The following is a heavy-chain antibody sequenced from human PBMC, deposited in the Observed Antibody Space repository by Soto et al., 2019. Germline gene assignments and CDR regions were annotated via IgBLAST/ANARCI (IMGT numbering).Heavy chain of an antibody. D-gene: IGHD6-6*01. Sequence: ASVKVSCKASGFSFTGYYIHWLRQAPGRGLEWMGWINAHSGGTEYAQKFQGRVTLTRDTSIATAYLTLTSLTSDDTALYYCAKDLTRQLAYWLDPWGQGTQVTVPS. CDR3: AKDLTRQLAYWLDP. V-gene: IGHV1-2*02. J-gene: IGHJ5*02. CDR2: INAHSGGT. CDR1: GFSFTGYY.